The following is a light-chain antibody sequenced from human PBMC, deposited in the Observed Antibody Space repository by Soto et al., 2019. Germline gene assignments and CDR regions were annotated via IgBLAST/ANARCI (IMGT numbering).Light chain of an antibody. J-gene: IGKJ4*01. CDR3: QKYNRAPLT. CDR2: AAS. Sequence: DIQMTQSPSSLSSSVGDRVSITCRARQGISDYLAWYEQKPGKVPKLLIYAASTLQSGVPSRFSGSGSGTDFTLNISSLQREDVATYYCQKYNRAPLTFGGGTKVEIK. V-gene: IGKV1-27*01. CDR1: QGISDY.